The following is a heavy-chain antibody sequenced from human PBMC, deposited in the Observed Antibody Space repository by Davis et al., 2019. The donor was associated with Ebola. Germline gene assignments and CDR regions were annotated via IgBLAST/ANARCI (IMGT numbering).Heavy chain of an antibody. CDR1: GFTFSSYW. J-gene: IGHJ4*02. Sequence: GESLKISCAASGFTFSSYWMSWVRQAPGKGLEWVSAISGSGGSTYYADSVKGRFTISRDNSKNTLYLQMNSLRAEDTAVYYCAKARVDTAIPYYFDYWGQGTLVTVSS. V-gene: IGHV3-23*01. CDR2: ISGSGGST. D-gene: IGHD5-18*01. CDR3: AKARVDTAIPYYFDY.